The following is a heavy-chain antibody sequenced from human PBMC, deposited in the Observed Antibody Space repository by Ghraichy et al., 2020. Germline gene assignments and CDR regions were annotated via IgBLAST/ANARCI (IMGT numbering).Heavy chain of an antibody. V-gene: IGHV3-7*03. CDR1: GFSLSSYW. CDR2: IKRDGSDI. J-gene: IGHJ3*01. CDR3: VRDWTYTNSGLFYDVYDF. Sequence: GGSLRLSCAASGFSLSSYWMAWVRQAPGKGLEWVANIKRDGSDIHYLDSVKDRFTISKDNAKNSRYLQMSSLRGEDTAVYYCVRDWTYTNSGLFYDVYDFWGQGTMVTVSS. D-gene: IGHD3-3*01.